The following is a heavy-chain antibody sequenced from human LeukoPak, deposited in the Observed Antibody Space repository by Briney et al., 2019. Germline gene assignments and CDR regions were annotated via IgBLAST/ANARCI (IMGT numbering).Heavy chain of an antibody. J-gene: IGHJ4*02. CDR3: ARGYSGSYLFDY. CDR2: ISSSSSYI. CDR1: GFTFSSYS. V-gene: IGHV3-21*01. D-gene: IGHD1-26*01. Sequence: EGPLRLSCAASGFTFSSYSMNWVRQAPGKGLEWVSSISSSSSYIYYADSVKGRFTISRDNAKNSLYLQMNSLRAEDTAVYYCARGYSGSYLFDYWGQGTLVTVSS.